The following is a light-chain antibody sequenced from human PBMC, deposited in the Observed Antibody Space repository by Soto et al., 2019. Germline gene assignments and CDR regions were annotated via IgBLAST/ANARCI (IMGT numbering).Light chain of an antibody. CDR3: QAYDSSLSGSYV. V-gene: IGLV1-40*01. J-gene: IGLJ1*01. CDR2: GNS. CDR1: SSNIGAGYD. Sequence: QSVLTQPPSVSGAPGQRVTISCTGSSSNIGAGYDVHWYQQLPGTPPKLLIYGNSNRPSGVPDRFSGSKSGTSASLAITGLQAEDESYDYCQAYDSSLSGSYVFGPGTKLTVL.